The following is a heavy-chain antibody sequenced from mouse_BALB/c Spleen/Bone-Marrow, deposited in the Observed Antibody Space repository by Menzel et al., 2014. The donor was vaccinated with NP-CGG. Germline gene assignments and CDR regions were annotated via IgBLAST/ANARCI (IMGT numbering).Heavy chain of an antibody. J-gene: IGHJ3*01. Sequence: EVKVVESGAELVKPGASVKLSCTASGFNTKDPYMHWVKQRPEQGLEWIGRIDPADGNTKYDPKFQGKATITADTSPNTAYLQLSSLTSEDTAVYYCAPYYYGRWFTYWGQGTLVTVSA. V-gene: IGHV14-3*02. CDR3: APYYYGRWFTY. CDR2: IDPADGNT. CDR1: GFNTKDPY. D-gene: IGHD1-1*01.